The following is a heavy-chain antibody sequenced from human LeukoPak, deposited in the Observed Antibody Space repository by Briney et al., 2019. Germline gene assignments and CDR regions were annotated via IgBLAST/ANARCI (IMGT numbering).Heavy chain of an antibody. CDR3: AKTYCSTTRCLSWGSDY. D-gene: IGHD2-2*01. J-gene: IGHJ4*02. Sequence: GGSLRLSCTASGFTFSSYAMNWVRQVPGEGLEWVSSISAYGSDEYYADSVKGRFTVSRDTSRNTLYLQMNSLRAEDTAIYYCAKTYCSTTRCLSWGSDYWGQGTLVIVSS. V-gene: IGHV3-23*01. CDR1: GFTFSSYA. CDR2: ISAYGSDE.